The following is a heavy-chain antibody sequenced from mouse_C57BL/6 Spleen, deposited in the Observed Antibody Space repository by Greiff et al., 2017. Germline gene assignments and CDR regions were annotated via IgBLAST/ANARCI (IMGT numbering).Heavy chain of an antibody. J-gene: IGHJ4*01. V-gene: IGHV5-17*01. CDR2: ISSGSSTI. Sequence: EVMLVESGGGLVKPGGSLKLSCAASGFTFSDYGMHWVRQAPEKGLEWVAYISSGSSTIYYAATVKGRFTISRDNAKNTLFLQMTSLRSEDTAMYYCARPHDYYAMDYWGQGTSVTVSS. CDR1: GFTFSDYG. CDR3: ARPHDYYAMDY.